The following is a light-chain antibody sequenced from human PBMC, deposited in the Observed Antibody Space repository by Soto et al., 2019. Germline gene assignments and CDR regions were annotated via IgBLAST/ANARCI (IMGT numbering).Light chain of an antibody. V-gene: IGKV3-15*01. CDR1: QSVSSN. CDR3: QQYNKWPPLT. J-gene: IGKJ4*01. Sequence: EIVMTQSPATLSVSTGERATLSCRASQSVSSNLAWYQQKPGQAPRLLIYGASTRVTGIPARFSGSGAGTEFTLTISSLQSEDFAVYYCQQYNKWPPLTFGGGTKVDI. CDR2: GAS.